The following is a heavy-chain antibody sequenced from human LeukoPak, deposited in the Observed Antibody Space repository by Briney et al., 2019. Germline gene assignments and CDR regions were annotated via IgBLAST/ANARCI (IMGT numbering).Heavy chain of an antibody. CDR1: GGSISSYY. D-gene: IGHD1-26*01. Sequence: SETLSLTCTVSGGSISSYYWSWIRQPPGKGLEWIGYFYYSGSTKYNPSLKRRVTISVDTSKNQFSRKLSSVTAADTDVYYCARDLRIVGATYYYGMDVWGQGTTVTVSS. J-gene: IGHJ6*02. CDR2: FYYSGST. CDR3: ARDLRIVGATYYYGMDV. V-gene: IGHV4-59*01.